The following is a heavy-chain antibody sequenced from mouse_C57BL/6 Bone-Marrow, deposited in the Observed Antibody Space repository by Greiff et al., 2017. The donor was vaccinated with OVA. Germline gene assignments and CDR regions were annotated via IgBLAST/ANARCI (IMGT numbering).Heavy chain of an antibody. D-gene: IGHD3-2*02. J-gene: IGHJ3*01. V-gene: IGHV5-17*01. CDR3: AREDSSGSPFAY. CDR1: GFTFSDYG. Sequence: EVKLMESGGGLVKPGGSLKLSCAASGFTFSDYGMHWVRQAPEKGLEWVAYISSGSSTIYYADTVKGRFTISSDKAKNTLFLQMTSLRSEDTAMYYCAREDSSGSPFAYWGQGTLVTVSA. CDR2: ISSGSSTI.